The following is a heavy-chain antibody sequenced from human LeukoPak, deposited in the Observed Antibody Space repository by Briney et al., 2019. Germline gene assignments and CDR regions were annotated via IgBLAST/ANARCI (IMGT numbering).Heavy chain of an antibody. D-gene: IGHD3-10*01. CDR2: ISSSSSYI. V-gene: IGHV3-21*01. CDR3: ARDFGQYKLNGGYYFDY. Sequence: PGGSLRLSCAASGFTFSSYSMNWVRQAPGKGLEWVSSISSSSSYIYYADSVKGRFTISRDNAKNSLYLQMNSLRAEDTAVYYCARDFGQYKLNGGYYFDYWGQGTLVTVS. J-gene: IGHJ4*02. CDR1: GFTFSSYS.